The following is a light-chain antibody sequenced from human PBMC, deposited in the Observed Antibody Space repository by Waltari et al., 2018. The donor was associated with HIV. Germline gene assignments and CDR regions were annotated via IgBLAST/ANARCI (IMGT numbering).Light chain of an antibody. Sequence: EIELTQSPDFQSVTPKEKVNITCRASQSIGSSLHWYQQKPDQSPKLLIKSASKSFSGVPSRFSGSGSGTDFTLTIDSLEAGDAATYYCHQSSSLPHTFGQGTKLEIK. J-gene: IGKJ2*01. CDR1: QSIGSS. CDR2: SAS. CDR3: HQSSSLPHT. V-gene: IGKV6-21*01.